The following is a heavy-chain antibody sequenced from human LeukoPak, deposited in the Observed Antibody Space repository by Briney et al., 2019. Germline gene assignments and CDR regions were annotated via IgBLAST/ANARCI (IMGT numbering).Heavy chain of an antibody. CDR3: ARVDIVATMNFDY. J-gene: IGHJ4*02. Sequence: SETLSLTCTVSGGSISSYYWSWIRQPPGKGLEWIGYIYYSGSTNYNPSLKSRVTISVDTSKNQFSLKQSSVTAADTAVYYCARVDIVATMNFDYWGQGTLVTVSS. CDR1: GGSISSYY. V-gene: IGHV4-59*01. CDR2: IYYSGST. D-gene: IGHD5-12*01.